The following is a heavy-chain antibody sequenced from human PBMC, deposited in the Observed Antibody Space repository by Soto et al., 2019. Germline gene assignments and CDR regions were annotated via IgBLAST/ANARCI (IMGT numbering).Heavy chain of an antibody. D-gene: IGHD1-7*01. CDR1: GDSIISSDFY. CDR2: IFYLGSS. J-gene: IGHJ5*02. V-gene: IGHV4-39*01. Sequence: SETLSLTCTVSGDSIISSDFYWGWVRQPPGKGLEWIGSIFYLGSSYYNPSLKSRVTMSVETSKNQFALRLRAVTAADTALYFCARPSLELRKNNWFDPWGQGIMVTVSS. CDR3: ARPSLELRKNNWFDP.